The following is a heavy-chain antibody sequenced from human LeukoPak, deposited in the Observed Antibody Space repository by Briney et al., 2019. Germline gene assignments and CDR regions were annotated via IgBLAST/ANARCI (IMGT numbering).Heavy chain of an antibody. CDR3: ARHKGDILTALNI. V-gene: IGHV4-39*01. CDR1: GGSISSSSYY. J-gene: IGHJ3*02. Sequence: SETLSLTCTVSGGSISSSSYYWGWIRQPPGKGLEWIGSIYYSGSTYYNPSLKSRVTISVDTSNNQFSLKLSFVTAADTAVYYCARHKGDILTALNIWGQGTMVTVSS. CDR2: IYYSGST. D-gene: IGHD3-9*01.